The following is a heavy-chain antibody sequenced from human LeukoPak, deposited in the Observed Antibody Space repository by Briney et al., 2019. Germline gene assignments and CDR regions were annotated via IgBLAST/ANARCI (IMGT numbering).Heavy chain of an antibody. D-gene: IGHD2-21*01. CDR2: IYHSGTT. J-gene: IGHJ5*01. CDR1: GDSITDYY. CDR3: AKFHNWFDS. V-gene: IGHV4-59*08. Sequence: SETLSLTCTVSGDSITDYYWSWIRQPPGKEPEWIGFIYHSGTTSYNPSLNSRVTISIDTSTNQFSLKLSSVTAADTAVYYCAKFHNWFDSWGQGTLVAVSS.